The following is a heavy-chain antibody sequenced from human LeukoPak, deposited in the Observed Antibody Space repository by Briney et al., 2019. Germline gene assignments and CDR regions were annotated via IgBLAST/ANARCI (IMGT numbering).Heavy chain of an antibody. CDR3: ARMVVVVPAANYYYGMDV. CDR2: IYYSGST. D-gene: IGHD2-2*01. Sequence: PSETLSLTCTVSGGSISSYYWSWIRQPPGKGLEWIGYIYYSGSTNCNPSLKSRVTISVDTSKNQFSLKLSSVTAADTAVYYCARMVVVVPAANYYYGMDVWGQGTTVTVSS. V-gene: IGHV4-59*01. J-gene: IGHJ6*02. CDR1: GGSISSYY.